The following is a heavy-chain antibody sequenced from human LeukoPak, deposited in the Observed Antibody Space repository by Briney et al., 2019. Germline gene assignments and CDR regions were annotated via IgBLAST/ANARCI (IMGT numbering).Heavy chain of an antibody. D-gene: IGHD3-9*01. V-gene: IGHV3-21*01. CDR3: ARDSDIVTGSKSHFDY. J-gene: IGHJ4*02. CDR1: GFTFSSYS. Sequence: GGSLRLSCAASGFTFSSYSMNWVRQAPGKGLEWVSSISTSSSYIYYTDSVKGRFTISRDKAKNSLYLQMNSLRAEDTAVYYCARDSDIVTGSKSHFDYWGQGTLVTVSS. CDR2: ISTSSSYI.